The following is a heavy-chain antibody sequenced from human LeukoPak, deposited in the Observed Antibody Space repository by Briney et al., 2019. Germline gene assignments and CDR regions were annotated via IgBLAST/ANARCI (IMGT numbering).Heavy chain of an antibody. Sequence: ASVKVSCKASGYTFTSYYMSWVRQAPGQGLEWMGWINAYSGNTNYAQKFQGRVTMTTDTSTSTAYMELSSLRSEDTAVYYCATFPQGVHGSGYIPHWGQGTLVRLPS. V-gene: IGHV1-18*01. CDR1: GYTFTSYY. D-gene: IGHD3-22*01. CDR2: INAYSGNT. CDR3: ATFPQGVHGSGYIPH. J-gene: IGHJ4*02.